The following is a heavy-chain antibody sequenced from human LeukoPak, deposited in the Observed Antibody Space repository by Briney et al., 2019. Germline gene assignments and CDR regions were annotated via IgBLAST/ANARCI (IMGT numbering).Heavy chain of an antibody. J-gene: IGHJ3*02. CDR1: GFTFSDEY. CDR2: ISSSSSYT. Sequence: PGGSLRLSCAATGFTFSDEYMSWIRQAPGKGLEWASYISSSSSYTSYADSVKGRFTISRDNAKNSLSLQMNSLRAEDTAVYYCARTRGRGSGGHFDIWGQGTMVTVSS. V-gene: IGHV3-11*06. CDR3: ARTRGRGSGGHFDI.